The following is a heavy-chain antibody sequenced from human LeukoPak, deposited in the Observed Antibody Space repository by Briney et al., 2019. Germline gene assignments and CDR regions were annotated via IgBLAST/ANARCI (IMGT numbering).Heavy chain of an antibody. V-gene: IGHV1-46*01. Sequence: GASVKVSCKASGYTFTSYYMNWVRQAPGQGLEWMGIIHPSGGSTSYAQKFQGRVTMTRDTSTSTVYMELSSLRSEDTAVYYCARDPQGVGYDYQVPSFDYWGQGTLVTVSS. CDR3: ARDPQGVGYDYQVPSFDY. CDR2: IHPSGGST. J-gene: IGHJ4*02. CDR1: GYTFTSYY. D-gene: IGHD5-12*01.